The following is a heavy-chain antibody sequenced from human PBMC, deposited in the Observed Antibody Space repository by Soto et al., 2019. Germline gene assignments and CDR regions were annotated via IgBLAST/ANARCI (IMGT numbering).Heavy chain of an antibody. Sequence: GGSLRLSCAASGFTFSSYGMHLVRQAPGKGLEWVAVIWYDGSNKYYADSVKGRFTISRDNSKNTLYLQMNSLRAEDTAVYYCARANCSGGSCYRFDPWGQGTLVTASS. CDR2: IWYDGSNK. D-gene: IGHD2-15*01. CDR3: ARANCSGGSCYRFDP. J-gene: IGHJ5*02. CDR1: GFTFSSYG. V-gene: IGHV3-33*01.